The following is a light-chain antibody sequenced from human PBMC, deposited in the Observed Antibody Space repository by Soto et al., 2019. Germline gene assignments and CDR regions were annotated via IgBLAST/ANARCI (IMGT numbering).Light chain of an antibody. CDR2: GAS. CDR3: QQYGSSPWT. J-gene: IGKJ1*01. Sequence: EIVLTQSPGTLTLSPRERATLSWKPSLSVSSSYLAWYQQKPGQAPRLLIYGASSRATGIPDRFSGSGSGTDFTLTISRLEPEDFAVYFCQQYGSSPWTFGQGTKVDIK. V-gene: IGKV3-20*01. CDR1: LSVSSSY.